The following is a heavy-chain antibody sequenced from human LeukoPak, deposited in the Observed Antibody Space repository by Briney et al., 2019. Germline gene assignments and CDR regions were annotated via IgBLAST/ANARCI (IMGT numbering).Heavy chain of an antibody. CDR1: EFRFSSYA. Sequence: GGSLRLSCAASEFRFSSYAMHWVRQAPGKGLEWVAVMLYDGSTKYYADSVKGRFTISRDDSKNTLYLQMNSLRAEDTAVYYCVRGDSHKSDWYNNWGQGTLVTVSS. CDR2: MLYDGSTK. D-gene: IGHD6-19*01. J-gene: IGHJ4*02. CDR3: VRGDSHKSDWYNN. V-gene: IGHV3-30-3*01.